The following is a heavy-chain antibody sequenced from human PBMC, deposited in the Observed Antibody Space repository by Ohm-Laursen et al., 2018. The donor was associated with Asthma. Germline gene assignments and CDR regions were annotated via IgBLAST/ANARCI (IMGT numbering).Heavy chain of an antibody. D-gene: IGHD3-3*01. CDR2: IKTIYFGVTT. CDR3: ATDDFWSGHPTVG. Sequence: SLRLSCAASGFTFSIYWMSWVRQAPGRGLEWVGRIKTIYFGVTTEYAAPVEGRFTISRDDSKDTLYLQMNSLRIEDTAVYFCATDDFWSGHPTVGWGQGTLVTVSS. CDR1: GFTFSIYW. J-gene: IGHJ4*02. V-gene: IGHV3-15*01.